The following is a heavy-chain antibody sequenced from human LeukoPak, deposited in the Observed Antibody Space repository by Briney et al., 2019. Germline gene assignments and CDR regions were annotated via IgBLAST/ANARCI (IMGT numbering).Heavy chain of an antibody. CDR1: GYTFSNYV. CDR3: ARVDYDSSGYYYYYYGMDV. CDR2: IIPIFGTA. D-gene: IGHD3-22*01. V-gene: IGHV1-69*13. J-gene: IGHJ6*02. Sequence: ASVKVSCKASGYTFSNYVMNWVRQAPGQGLEWMGGIIPIFGTANYAQKFQGRVTITADESTSTAYMELSSLRSEDTAVYYCARVDYDSSGYYYYYYGMDVWGQGTTVTVSS.